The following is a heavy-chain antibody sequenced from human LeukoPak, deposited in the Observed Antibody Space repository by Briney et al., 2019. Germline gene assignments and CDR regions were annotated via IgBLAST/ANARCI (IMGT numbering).Heavy chain of an antibody. J-gene: IGHJ4*02. CDR2: INPNSGDT. Sequence: ASVKVSCKASGYTLTGYYMHWVRQAPGQGLEWMGWINPNSGDTNYAQKFQDRVSMTRDTSISTAYMHLSRLRSADTAVYYCARSPHILTGENFDYWGQGTLLTVSS. CDR3: ARSPHILTGENFDY. CDR1: GYTLTGYY. D-gene: IGHD3-9*01. V-gene: IGHV1-2*02.